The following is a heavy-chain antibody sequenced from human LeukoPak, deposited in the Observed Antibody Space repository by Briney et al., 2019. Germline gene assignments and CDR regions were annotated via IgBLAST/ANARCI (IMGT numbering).Heavy chain of an antibody. CDR3: AKEGSGSLYYLHY. CDR1: GFTFSSYA. CDR2: ISGTGGTT. Sequence: GGSLRLSCAASGFTFSSYAMSWVRQAPGKGLEWVSAISGTGGTTYYAASVKGRFTISRDNSENALYLQMNSLTADDTGLYYCAKEGSGSLYYLHYWGQGTLVTVSS. V-gene: IGHV3-23*01. D-gene: IGHD1-26*01. J-gene: IGHJ4*02.